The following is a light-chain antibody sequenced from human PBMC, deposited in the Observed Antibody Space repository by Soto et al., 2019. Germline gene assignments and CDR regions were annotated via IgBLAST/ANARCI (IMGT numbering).Light chain of an antibody. CDR3: QQRSNWPPT. CDR1: QSVSSY. J-gene: IGKJ2*01. Sequence: EIVLTQSPATLSLSPGERATLSCRASQSVSSYLAWYQQKPGQAPRLLIYDASNRATGIPARFSVSGSGTVLTPTIIIADPKDFAVHYCQQRSNWPPTFGQGTKLEIK. CDR2: DAS. V-gene: IGKV3-11*01.